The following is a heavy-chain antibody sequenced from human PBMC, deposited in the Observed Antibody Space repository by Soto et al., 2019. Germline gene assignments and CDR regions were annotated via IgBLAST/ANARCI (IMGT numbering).Heavy chain of an antibody. CDR1: GFTFSSYW. CDR2: IKQDGSEK. D-gene: IGHD3-22*01. V-gene: IGHV3-7*01. J-gene: IGHJ4*02. CDR3: ARVCYYGVFGFVFDY. Sequence: GGSLRLSCAASGFTFSSYWMSWVRQAPGKGLEWVANIKQDGSEKYYVDSVKGRFTISRDNAKNSLYLQMNSLRAEDTAVYYCARVCYYGVFGFVFDYWGQGTLVTVSS.